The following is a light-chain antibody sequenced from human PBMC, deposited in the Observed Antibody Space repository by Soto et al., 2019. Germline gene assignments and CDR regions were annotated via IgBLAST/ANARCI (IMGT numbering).Light chain of an antibody. Sequence: QSVLTQPPSASGTPGQRVTISCSGSSSNIGSNTVNWYQQLPGAAPKLLIYKNSQRPSGVPDRFSGSKSGTSASLAISGLRSEDEADYYCVAWDDSLSGWMFGGGTKVTVL. CDR3: VAWDDSLSGWM. J-gene: IGLJ3*02. CDR2: KNS. V-gene: IGLV1-44*01. CDR1: SSNIGSNT.